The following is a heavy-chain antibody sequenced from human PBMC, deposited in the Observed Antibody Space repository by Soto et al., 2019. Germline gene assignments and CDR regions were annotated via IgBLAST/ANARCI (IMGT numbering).Heavy chain of an antibody. Sequence: TVGSLRLSCAASGFTFSSYAMHWVRQAPGKGLEWVAVISYDGSNKYYADSVKGRFTISRDNSKNTLYLQMNSLRAEDTAVYYCAREGIAVAGTYYYFDYWGQGTLVTVSS. V-gene: IGHV3-30-3*01. J-gene: IGHJ4*02. CDR3: AREGIAVAGTYYYFDY. D-gene: IGHD6-19*01. CDR2: ISYDGSNK. CDR1: GFTFSSYA.